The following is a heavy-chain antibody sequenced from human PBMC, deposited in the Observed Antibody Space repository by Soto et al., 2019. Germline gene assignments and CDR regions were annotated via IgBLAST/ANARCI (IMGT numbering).Heavy chain of an antibody. J-gene: IGHJ4*02. V-gene: IGHV4-61*01. Sequence: PSETLSLTCTVSGGSVSSGSYYWSWIRQPPGKGLEWIGYIYYSGSTNYNPSLKSRVTISVDTSKNQFSLKLSSVTAADTAVYYCARAARGRYCSSTSCQRGGSRQIDYWGQGTLVTVSS. CDR2: IYYSGST. CDR3: ARAARGRYCSSTSCQRGGSRQIDY. CDR1: GGSVSSGSYY. D-gene: IGHD2-2*01.